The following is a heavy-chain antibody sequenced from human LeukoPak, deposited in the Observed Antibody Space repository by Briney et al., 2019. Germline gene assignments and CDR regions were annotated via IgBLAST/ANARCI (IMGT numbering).Heavy chain of an antibody. CDR1: GYTFTSYD. CDR3: ARVVGATNYYYYYGMDV. CDR2: MNPNSGNT. D-gene: IGHD1-26*01. J-gene: IGHJ6*02. Sequence: GASVKVSCKASGYTFTSYDINWVRQATGQGLEWMGWMNPNSGNTGYAQKFQGRVTMTRNTSISTAYMELSSLRSEDTAVYYCARVVGATNYYYYYGMDVWGQGTTVTVSS. V-gene: IGHV1-8*01.